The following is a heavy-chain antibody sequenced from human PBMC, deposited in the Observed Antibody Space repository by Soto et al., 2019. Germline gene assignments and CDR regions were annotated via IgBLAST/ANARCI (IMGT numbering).Heavy chain of an antibody. CDR3: ASGRDADYYGMDV. CDR2: IYYSGST. J-gene: IGHJ6*02. V-gene: IGHV4-31*03. Sequence: SETLSLTCTVSGGSISSGGYYWSWIRQHPGKGLEWIGYIYYSGSTYYNPSLKSRVTISVDTSKNQFSLKLSSVTAADTAVYYCASGRDADYYGMDVWGQGTTVTVSS. CDR1: GGSISSGGYY.